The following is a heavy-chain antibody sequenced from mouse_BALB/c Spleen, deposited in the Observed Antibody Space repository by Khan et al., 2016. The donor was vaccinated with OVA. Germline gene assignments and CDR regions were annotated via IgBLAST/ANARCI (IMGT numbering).Heavy chain of an antibody. V-gene: IGHV2-6-5*01. CDR3: AKDPPYYAMDY. J-gene: IGHJ4*01. CDR2: IWGGGSK. Sequence: QVQLKESGPGLVAPSQSLSTTCTVSGFSLTDYAVSWIRQPPGKGLEWLGVIWGGGSKYYNSALKSRLSISKDNSKSQVFLKMNSLQTDDTAMYYCAKDPPYYAMDYWGQGTSVTVSS. CDR1: GFSLTDYA.